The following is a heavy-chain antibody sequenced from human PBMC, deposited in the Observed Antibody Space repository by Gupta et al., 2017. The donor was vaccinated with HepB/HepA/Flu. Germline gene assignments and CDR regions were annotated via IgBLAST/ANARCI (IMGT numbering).Heavy chain of an antibody. CDR2: ISWNSGSV. CDR1: GFTFDDYA. D-gene: IGHD3-16*02. Sequence: EVLLVESGGGLVQPGRSLRLSCAASGFTFDDYAMHWVRQAPGKGLEGVSYISWNSGSVGYADSVKGRFTISRDNAKNSLLLQMNSLRAEDTALYYCAKAFSVSYRNPFDYWGQGTLVTVSS. V-gene: IGHV3-9*01. CDR3: AKAFSVSYRNPFDY. J-gene: IGHJ4*02.